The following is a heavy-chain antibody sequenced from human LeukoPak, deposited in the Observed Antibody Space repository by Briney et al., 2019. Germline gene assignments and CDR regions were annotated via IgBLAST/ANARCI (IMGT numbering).Heavy chain of an antibody. CDR2: FDPEDGET. Sequence: VASVKVSCKVSGYTLTELSMHWVRQAPGKGLEWMGGFDPEDGETIYAQKFQGRVTMTEDTSTDTAYMELSSLRSEDTAVYYCARDSDSSGYYWARSYYYYYMDVWGKGTTVTVSS. CDR1: GYTLTELS. D-gene: IGHD3-22*01. V-gene: IGHV1-24*01. J-gene: IGHJ6*03. CDR3: ARDSDSSGYYWARSYYYYYMDV.